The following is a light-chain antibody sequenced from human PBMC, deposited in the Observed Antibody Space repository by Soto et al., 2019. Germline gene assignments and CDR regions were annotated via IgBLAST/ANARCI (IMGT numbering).Light chain of an antibody. CDR1: QSINNY. J-gene: IGKJ1*01. CDR2: DAS. Sequence: MTQSPSSLSASVGDRVTITCRAVQSINNYLSWYQQKPGQAPRLLIYDASNRATGIPARFGGSGSGTEFILTISSLQSEDFAVYYCQQYDNWPPGWTFGQGTKV. CDR3: QQYDNWPPGWT. V-gene: IGKV3D-15*01.